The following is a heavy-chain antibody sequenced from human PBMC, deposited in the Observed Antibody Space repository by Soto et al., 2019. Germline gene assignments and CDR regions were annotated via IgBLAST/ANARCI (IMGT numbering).Heavy chain of an antibody. V-gene: IGHV3-53*01. CDR1: GFSVSSNY. Sequence: EVQLVESGGGLIQPGGSLRLSCAVSGFSVSSNYITWVRQAPGKGLEWVSTIYSGGSTYYAESVRGRFTISRDNSKNTLYLQMNILGAEDTAVYYCARSYTWRLFDYWGQGTLVTVSS. CDR3: ARSYTWRLFDY. D-gene: IGHD2-2*02. J-gene: IGHJ4*02. CDR2: IYSGGST.